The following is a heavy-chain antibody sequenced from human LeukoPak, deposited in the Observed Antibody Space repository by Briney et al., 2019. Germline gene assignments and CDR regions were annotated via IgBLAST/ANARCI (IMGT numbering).Heavy chain of an antibody. V-gene: IGHV1-46*01. D-gene: IGHD2-21*02. J-gene: IGHJ5*02. CDR3: AERTAYCCCGFYLRVFGP. CDR2: INPSGGST. CDR1: GYTFTSYY. Sequence: GASVKVSCKASGYTFTSYYMHWVRQAPGQGLEWMGIINPSGGSTSYAQKFQGRVTMTRDTSTSTVYMELSSLRSEDTAVYYCAERTAYCCCGFYLRVFGPWGQGTLVTGSS.